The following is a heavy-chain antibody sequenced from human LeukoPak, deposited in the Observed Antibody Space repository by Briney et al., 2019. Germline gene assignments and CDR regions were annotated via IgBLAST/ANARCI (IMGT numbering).Heavy chain of an antibody. J-gene: IGHJ4*02. CDR2: IYYSGST. D-gene: IGHD3-16*02. CDR3: ARHYMWGSYRYTGFDY. V-gene: IGHV4-39*01. CDR1: GGSISSYY. Sequence: SETLPLTCTVSGGSISSYYWSWIRQPPGKGLEWIGSIYYSGSTYYNPSLKSRVTISVDTSKNQFSLKLSSVTAADTAVYYCARHYMWGSYRYTGFDYWGQGTLVTVSS.